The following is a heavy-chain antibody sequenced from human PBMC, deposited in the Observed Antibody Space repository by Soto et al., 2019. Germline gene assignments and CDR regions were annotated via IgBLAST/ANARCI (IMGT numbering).Heavy chain of an antibody. CDR2: IIPIFGTA. D-gene: IGHD3-10*01. V-gene: IGHV1-69*13. CDR3: ARYVTGEFNWFDP. J-gene: IGHJ5*02. CDR1: GGTFSSYA. Sequence: SVKVSCKASGGTFSSYAISWVRQAPGQGLEWMGGIIPIFGTANYAQKFQGRVTITADESTSTAYMELSSLRSEDTAVYYCARYVTGEFNWFDPWGQGTLVTVSS.